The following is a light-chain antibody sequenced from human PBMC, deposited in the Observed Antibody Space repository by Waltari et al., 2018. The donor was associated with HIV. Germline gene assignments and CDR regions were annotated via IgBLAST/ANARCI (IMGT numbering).Light chain of an antibody. CDR2: EVS. CDR1: QSLLHRDGKTY. V-gene: IGKV2-29*01. Sequence: DVLMTQTPLSLSVTPGQPASISCKSTQSLLHRDGKTYLSWYLQKPGQSPQLLIYEVSSRFAGVSDRFSGSGSGTDFTRKISRVEAEDVGIYYCMQSKDAPLTFGGGTKVEIK. CDR3: MQSKDAPLT. J-gene: IGKJ4*01.